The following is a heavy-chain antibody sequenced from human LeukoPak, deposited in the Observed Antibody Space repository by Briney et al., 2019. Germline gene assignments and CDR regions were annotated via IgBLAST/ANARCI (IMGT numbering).Heavy chain of an antibody. D-gene: IGHD2-15*01. Sequence: GGSLRLSCAASGFTFSSYSMNWVRQAPGKGLEWVSSISSSSSYIYYADSVKGRFTISRDNSKNTLYLQMNSLGAEDTALYYCAKIYCSGGSCYYYYGMDVWGQGTTVTVSS. CDR2: ISSSSSYI. V-gene: IGHV3-21*04. CDR3: AKIYCSGGSCYYYYGMDV. CDR1: GFTFSSYS. J-gene: IGHJ6*02.